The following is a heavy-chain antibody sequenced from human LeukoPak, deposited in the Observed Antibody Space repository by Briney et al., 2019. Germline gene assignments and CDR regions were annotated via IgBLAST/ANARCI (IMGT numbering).Heavy chain of an antibody. Sequence: SVKVSCKASGYTFTSYGISWVRQAPGQGLEWMGRIIPIFGTANYAQKFQGRVTITTDESTSTAYMELSSLRSEDTAVYYCASSSGSLDLYYYYYMDVWGKGTTVTVSS. J-gene: IGHJ6*03. CDR1: GYTFTSYG. D-gene: IGHD6-19*01. CDR3: ASSSGSLDLYYYYYMDV. V-gene: IGHV1-69*05. CDR2: IIPIFGTA.